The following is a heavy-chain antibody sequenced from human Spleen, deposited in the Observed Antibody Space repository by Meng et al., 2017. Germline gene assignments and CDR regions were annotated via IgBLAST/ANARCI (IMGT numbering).Heavy chain of an antibody. V-gene: IGHV3-23*01. CDR2: ISGGGDNT. D-gene: IGHD6-6*01. Sequence: GESLKISCAASGFTFSSYAMNWVRQAPGKGLEWVSAISGGGDNTHYADSEKGRFTISRDNSKNTLFLQMNSLRAEDTAVYYCAREEELAYWGQGTLVTVSS. CDR1: GFTFSSYA. J-gene: IGHJ4*02. CDR3: AREEELAY.